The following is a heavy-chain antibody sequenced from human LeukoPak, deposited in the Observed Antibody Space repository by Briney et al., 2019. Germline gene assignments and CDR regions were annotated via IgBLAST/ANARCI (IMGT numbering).Heavy chain of an antibody. CDR1: GYTFSNSG. CDR3: ARAVGWELLRGGYYYMDV. CDR2: ISTYSGTT. D-gene: IGHD1-26*01. V-gene: IGHV1-18*01. Sequence: ASVKVSCKASGYTFSNSGISWVRQAPGQGLEWMGWISTYSGTTNYAHNLQGRLTMTTDTSTSTAYMELSRLRSDDTAVYYCARAVGWELLRGGYYYMDVWGKGTTVTVSS. J-gene: IGHJ6*03.